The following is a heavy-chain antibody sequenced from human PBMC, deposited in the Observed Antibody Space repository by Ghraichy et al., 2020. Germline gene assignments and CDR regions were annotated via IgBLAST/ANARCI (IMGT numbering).Heavy chain of an antibody. Sequence: GGSLRLSCAASGFTFSSYAMHWVRQAPGKGLEWVAVDGHSKYYADSVKGRFTVSRDNSKNTLYLQMTSLRAEDTAVYYCARERREATIMLGDYWGRGTLVTVSS. J-gene: IGHJ4*02. D-gene: IGHD1-26*01. CDR2: DGHSK. V-gene: IGHV3-30-3*01. CDR1: GFTFSSYA. CDR3: ARERREATIMLGDY.